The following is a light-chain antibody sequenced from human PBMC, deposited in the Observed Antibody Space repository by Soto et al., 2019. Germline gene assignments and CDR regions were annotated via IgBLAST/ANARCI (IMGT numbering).Light chain of an antibody. CDR3: QQRSNWPRT. CDR1: QSMGSN. Sequence: EIVMTQSPATISVSPGERANLSFRASQSMGSNVAWYQQKPGQAPRLLIYGASTRAAGIPARFSGSGSGTEFTLTITSLESEDFAVYYCQQRSNWPRTFGPGTKVDIK. V-gene: IGKV3-15*01. CDR2: GAS. J-gene: IGKJ3*01.